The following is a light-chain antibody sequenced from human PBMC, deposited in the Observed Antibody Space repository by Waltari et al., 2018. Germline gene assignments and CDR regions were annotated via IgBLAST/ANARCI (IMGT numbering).Light chain of an antibody. CDR1: SSDVGGHNY. Sequence: QSALTQPPSASGPPGQSVTISCTGTSSDVGGHNYVSWYQQHPGKAPKLMIYEVSKRPSGVPDRFSGSKSGNTASLTVSGLQAEDEADYYCSSYAGSNNLVFGTGTRVTVL. J-gene: IGLJ1*01. CDR2: EVS. CDR3: SSYAGSNNLV. V-gene: IGLV2-8*01.